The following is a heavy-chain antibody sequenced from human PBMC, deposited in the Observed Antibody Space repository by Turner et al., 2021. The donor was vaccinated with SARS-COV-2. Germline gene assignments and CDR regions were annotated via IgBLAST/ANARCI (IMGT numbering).Heavy chain of an antibody. Sequence: EVQLVDTGGGLIQPGGSLRLSCAASGFVVSSNSMNWVRQAPGKGLEWISVIYSGGSTYYADSVKGRFTISRDSSKNTLYLQMNSLRAEDTAVYYCARPFGTAVVPPSWGQGTTVTVSS. CDR3: ARPFGTAVVPPS. J-gene: IGHJ6*02. D-gene: IGHD2-2*01. V-gene: IGHV3-53*02. CDR2: IYSGGST. CDR1: GFVVSSNS.